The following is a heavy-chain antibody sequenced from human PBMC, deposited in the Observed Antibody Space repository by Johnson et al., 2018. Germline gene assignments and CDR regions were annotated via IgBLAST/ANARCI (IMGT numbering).Heavy chain of an antibody. Sequence: VQLVESGGGLVKPGGSLRLSCAASGFTFSSYSMTWVRQAPGKGLEWVSFISTSSDYKYYADSLKGRFTISRDNAKNSLYLQVNNLRVEDTAVYYCARDNWFDYWGQGTLVTVSP. CDR1: GFTFSSYS. V-gene: IGHV3-21*06. CDR2: ISTSSDYK. J-gene: IGHJ4*02. CDR3: ARDNWFDY.